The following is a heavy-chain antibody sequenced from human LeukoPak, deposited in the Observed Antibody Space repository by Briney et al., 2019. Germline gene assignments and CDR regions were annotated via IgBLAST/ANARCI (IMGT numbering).Heavy chain of an antibody. CDR1: GFTFSSYG. CDR2: ISDDGSNK. Sequence: GGSLRLSCAASGFTFSSYGMHWVRQAPGKGLEWVAVISDDGSNKNYADSVKGRFTISRDNSENTLYLQMNSLRGEDTALYYCAKDVVTTGPYYYDHWGQGTLVTVSS. D-gene: IGHD2-21*02. V-gene: IGHV3-30*18. J-gene: IGHJ4*02. CDR3: AKDVVTTGPYYYDH.